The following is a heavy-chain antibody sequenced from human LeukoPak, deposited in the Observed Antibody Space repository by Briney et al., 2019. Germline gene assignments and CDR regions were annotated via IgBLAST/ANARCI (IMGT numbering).Heavy chain of an antibody. J-gene: IGHJ5*02. CDR2: MNPNSGNT. Sequence: ASVKVSCKASRYTFTSYDINWVRHATGQGVEWMGWMNPNSGNTGYAQKFQGRVTMTRNTSISTAYMELSSLRSEYTAVYYCARSPVGHYGWFDPWGQGTPVTVSS. D-gene: IGHD1-26*01. CDR3: ARSPVGHYGWFDP. V-gene: IGHV1-8*01. CDR1: RYTFTSYD.